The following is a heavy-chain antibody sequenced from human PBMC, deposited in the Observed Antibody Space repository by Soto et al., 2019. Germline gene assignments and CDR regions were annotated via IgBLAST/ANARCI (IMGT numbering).Heavy chain of an antibody. J-gene: IGHJ6*02. CDR2: IWFDGSNE. CDR1: GFTFRGYT. V-gene: IGHV3-33*01. D-gene: IGHD3-3*01. Sequence: QVQLVESGGGVVQPGRSLRLSCAASGFTFRGYTMHWVRQAPGKGLEWVAVIWFDGSNENYADSVKGRFTISRDNSKDTLYLEVNSLSAEDTAVYYCARDFYYDVWSGLTYYNAMDVWGQGTTVTVTS. CDR3: ARDFYYDVWSGLTYYNAMDV.